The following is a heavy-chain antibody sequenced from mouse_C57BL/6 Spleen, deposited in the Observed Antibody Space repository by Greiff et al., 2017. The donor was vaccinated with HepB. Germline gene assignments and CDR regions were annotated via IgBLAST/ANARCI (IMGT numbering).Heavy chain of an antibody. V-gene: IGHV1-82*01. CDR1: GYAFSSSW. Sequence: VQLQQSGPELVKPGASAKISCKASGYAFSSSWMNWVKQRPGKGLEWIGRIYPGDGDTNYNGKFKGKATLTADKSSSTAYMQLSSLTSEDSAVYFCARLPADYYGSSYPWYFDVWGTGTTVTVSS. J-gene: IGHJ1*03. CDR2: IYPGDGDT. D-gene: IGHD1-1*01. CDR3: ARLPADYYGSSYPWYFDV.